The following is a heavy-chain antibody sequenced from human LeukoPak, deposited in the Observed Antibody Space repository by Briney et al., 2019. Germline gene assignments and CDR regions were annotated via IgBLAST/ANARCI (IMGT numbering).Heavy chain of an antibody. D-gene: IGHD5-18*01. J-gene: IGHJ6*02. CDR3: ARGVDTAMANYGMDV. V-gene: IGHV1-18*01. CDR2: ISAYNGNT. CDR1: GYTFPSYG. Sequence: ASVKVSCKASGYTFPSYGISWVRQAPGQGLEWMGWISAYNGNTNYAQKLQGRVTMTTDTSTSTAYMELRSLRSDDTAVYYCARGVDTAMANYGMDVWGQGTTVTVSS.